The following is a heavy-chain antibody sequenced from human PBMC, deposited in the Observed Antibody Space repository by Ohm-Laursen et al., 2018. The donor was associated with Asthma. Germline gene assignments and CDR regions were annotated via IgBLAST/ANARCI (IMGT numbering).Heavy chain of an antibody. CDR1: GFTFSDYY. CDR2: IGNSGSAI. V-gene: IGHV3-11*01. CDR3: ARASGGYDIDY. Sequence: SLSLSCAASGFTFSDYYMSFIRQAPGKGLEWVSYIGNSGSAIYYADSVKGRFTLSRDNAKNSLYLQMNSLRAEDTAVYYCARASGGYDIDYWGQGTLVTVSS. J-gene: IGHJ4*02. D-gene: IGHD1-26*01.